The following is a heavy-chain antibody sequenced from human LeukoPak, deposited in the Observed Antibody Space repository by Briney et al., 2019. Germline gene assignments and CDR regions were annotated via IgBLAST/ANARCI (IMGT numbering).Heavy chain of an antibody. CDR3: ARRKYYGSGKSLDY. D-gene: IGHD3-10*01. CDR2: INHSGGT. J-gene: IGHJ4*02. Sequence: SETLSLTCAVYGGSFSGYYWSWSRQPSGKGLEWIGEINHSGGTNYNPSLKSRVTISVDTSKNKFSLKLSSVTAADTAVYYCARRKYYGSGKSLDYWGQGTLVTVSS. CDR1: GGSFSGYY. V-gene: IGHV4-34*01.